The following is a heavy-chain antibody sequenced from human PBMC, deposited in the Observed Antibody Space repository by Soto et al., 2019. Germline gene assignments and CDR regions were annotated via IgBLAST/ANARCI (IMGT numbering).Heavy chain of an antibody. V-gene: IGHV4-34*01. CDR1: GGSFSGYY. CDR2: INHSGST. J-gene: IGHJ4*02. D-gene: IGHD4-17*01. Sequence: QVQLHQWGAGLLKPSETLSLTCAGYGGSFSGYYWSWIRQPPGKGLEWIGEINHSGSTNYNPSLKSRVTISVDTSKNHFSLKLSSVTAADTAVYYCARGWGTTVTTFQWYYFDYWGQGTLVTVSS. CDR3: ARGWGTTVTTFQWYYFDY.